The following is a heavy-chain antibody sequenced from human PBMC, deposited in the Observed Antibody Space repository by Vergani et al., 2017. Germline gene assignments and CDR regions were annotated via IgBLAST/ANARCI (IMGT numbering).Heavy chain of an antibody. Sequence: QVQLQESGPGLVKPSETLSLTCTVSGGSISSYYWSWIRQPPGKGLEWIGYIYYSGSTNYNPSLKSRVTISVDTSKNQFSLKLSSVTAADTAVYYCVRGYYDFWSGYYTGYWGQGTLVTVSS. D-gene: IGHD3-3*01. CDR3: VRGYYDFWSGYYTGY. J-gene: IGHJ4*02. CDR1: GGSISSYY. V-gene: IGHV4-59*01. CDR2: IYYSGST.